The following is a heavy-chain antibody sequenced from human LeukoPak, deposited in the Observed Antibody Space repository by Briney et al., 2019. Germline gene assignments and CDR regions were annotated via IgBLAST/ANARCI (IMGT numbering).Heavy chain of an antibody. Sequence: GGSLRLSCAASGFTFSSYAVSWVRQAPGKGLEWVSAISGSGGSTYYADSVKGRFTISRDNSKNTLYLQMNSLRAEDTAVYYCAKDNYYYDTFDIWGQGTMVTVSS. CDR2: ISGSGGST. J-gene: IGHJ3*02. V-gene: IGHV3-23*01. CDR1: GFTFSSYA. D-gene: IGHD3-10*01. CDR3: AKDNYYYDTFDI.